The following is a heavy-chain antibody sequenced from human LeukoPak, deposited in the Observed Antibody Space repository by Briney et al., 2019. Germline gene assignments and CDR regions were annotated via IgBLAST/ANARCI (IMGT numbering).Heavy chain of an antibody. CDR1: GFTFSSYA. CDR2: ISGSGGST. J-gene: IGHJ6*03. V-gene: IGHV3-23*01. Sequence: GGSLRLSCAASGFTFSSYAMSWVRQAPGKGLEWVSAISGSGGSTYYADSVKGRFTISRDNSKNTLYLQMNSLRAEDTAVYYCAARIVVVPAAISRSMDYYYMDVWGKGTTVTVSS. D-gene: IGHD2-2*01. CDR3: AARIVVVPAAISRSMDYYYMDV.